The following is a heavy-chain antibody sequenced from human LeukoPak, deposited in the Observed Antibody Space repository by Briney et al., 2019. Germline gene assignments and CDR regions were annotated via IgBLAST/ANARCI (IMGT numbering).Heavy chain of an antibody. CDR3: VKGGSGSQRKFDP. D-gene: IGHD3-10*01. J-gene: IGHJ5*02. CDR2: IYYSGST. V-gene: IGHV4-61*08. CDR1: GGSISSGGYY. Sequence: SETLSLTCTVSGGSISSGGYYWSWIRQPPGKGLEWIGYIYYSGSTNYNPSLKSRVTISLDTSKNQFSLKLSSVTAADTAVYYCVKGGSGSQRKFDPWGQGTLVTVSS.